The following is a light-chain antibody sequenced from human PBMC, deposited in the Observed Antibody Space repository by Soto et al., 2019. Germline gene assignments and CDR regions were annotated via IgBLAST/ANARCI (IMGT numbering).Light chain of an antibody. CDR2: DNN. CDR3: QSYDSSVTAVV. J-gene: IGLJ2*01. Sequence: QSVLTQPPSVSGAPGQRVTISCTRSSSNIGAGYDVHWYQHLPGTVPRLVIYDNNIRPPGGPDRFSGSKSDTSAALAITGLQAEDEADYYCQSYDSSVTAVVFGGGTKLTVL. CDR1: SSNIGAGYD. V-gene: IGLV1-40*01.